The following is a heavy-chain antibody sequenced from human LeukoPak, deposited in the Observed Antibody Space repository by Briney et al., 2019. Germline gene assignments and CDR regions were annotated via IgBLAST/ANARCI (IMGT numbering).Heavy chain of an antibody. V-gene: IGHV3-48*03. CDR1: GFTFSSYE. CDR3: ASSGEYGSSGYYGVYFDY. Sequence: GGSLRLSCAASGFTFSSYEMNWVRQAPGKGLEWVSYISSSGSTIYYADSVKGRFTISRDNAKNSLYLQMNSLRAEDTALYYCASSGEYGSSGYYGVYFDYWGQGTLVTVSS. J-gene: IGHJ4*02. CDR2: ISSSGSTI. D-gene: IGHD3-22*01.